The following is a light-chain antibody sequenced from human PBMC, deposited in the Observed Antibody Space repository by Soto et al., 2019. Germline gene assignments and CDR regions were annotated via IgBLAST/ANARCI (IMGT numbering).Light chain of an antibody. Sequence: DIQLTQSPSFLSASVGDRVTITCRDSQGIGSYLAWYQQKPGKAPNLLIYVASTLQNGVPSRFSGSGSGTLFTLTVSSLPTEDFATYYCQQVIRYPYTFGQGTKLEIK. CDR3: QQVIRYPYT. CDR1: QGIGSY. V-gene: IGKV1-9*01. J-gene: IGKJ2*01. CDR2: VAS.